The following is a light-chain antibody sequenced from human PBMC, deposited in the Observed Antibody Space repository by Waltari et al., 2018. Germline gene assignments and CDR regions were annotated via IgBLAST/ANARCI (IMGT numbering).Light chain of an antibody. V-gene: IGKV1-5*03. CDR3: QEYNSSPSWT. Sequence: DIQMTQSPSTLSASVGERVTIACRASQNIGSWLACYQQRPGKAPKLLIYKASSLDSGVPSRFSGSGSGTEFTLTISSLQPDDFATYYCQEYNSSPSWTFGQGTKVEIK. CDR1: QNIGSW. CDR2: KAS. J-gene: IGKJ1*01.